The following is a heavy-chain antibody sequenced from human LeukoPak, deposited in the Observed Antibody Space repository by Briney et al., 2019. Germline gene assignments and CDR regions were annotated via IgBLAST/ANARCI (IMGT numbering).Heavy chain of an antibody. CDR2: RYHTGST. D-gene: IGHD4-17*01. CDR1: GYSISSGYY. Sequence: SETLSLTCAVSGYSISSGYYWGWIRQPPGKGLEWIGSRYHTGSTYYNPSLKSRVTISLDTSKNQFSLKLSSVTAADTAVYYCARGGSTVTLDYWGQGTLVTVSS. V-gene: IGHV4-38-2*01. J-gene: IGHJ4*02. CDR3: ARGGSTVTLDY.